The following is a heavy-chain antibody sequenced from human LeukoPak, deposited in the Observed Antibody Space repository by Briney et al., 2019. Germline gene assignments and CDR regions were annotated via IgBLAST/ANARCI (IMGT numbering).Heavy chain of an antibody. CDR2: IKSKTDGGTT. D-gene: IGHD6-6*01. V-gene: IGHV3-15*01. CDR3: TTDCPARPLY. Sequence: GGSLRLSCAASGFTFSNALMSWVRQAPGKGLEWVGRIKSKTDGGTTDYAAPVKGRVTIPRADSKNTLYLQMNSLKTEDTAVYYCTTDCPARPLYWGQGTLVTVSS. CDR1: GFTFSNAL. J-gene: IGHJ4*02.